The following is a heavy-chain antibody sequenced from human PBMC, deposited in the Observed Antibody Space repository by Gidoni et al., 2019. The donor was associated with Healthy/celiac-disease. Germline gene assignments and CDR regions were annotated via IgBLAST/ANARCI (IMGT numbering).Heavy chain of an antibody. CDR2: IYHSGST. Sequence: QVQLQESGPGLVKQSETLSLTCAVSVYSISSGYYWGWLRQPPGKGLEWIGSIYHSGSTYYNPSLKSRVTISVDTSKNQFSLKLSSVTAADTAVYYCARDVGVALDAFDIWGQGTMVTVSS. V-gene: IGHV4-38-2*02. CDR3: ARDVGVALDAFDI. D-gene: IGHD1-26*01. CDR1: VYSISSGYY. J-gene: IGHJ3*02.